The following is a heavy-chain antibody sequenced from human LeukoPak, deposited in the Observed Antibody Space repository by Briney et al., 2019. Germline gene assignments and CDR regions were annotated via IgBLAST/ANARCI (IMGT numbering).Heavy chain of an antibody. CDR1: GYTLTELS. CDR2: FDPEDGEA. D-gene: IGHD3-10*01. Sequence: ASVKVSCKVSGYTLTELSMLWVRQAPGKGLEWMGGFDPEDGEAIYAQKFQGRVTMTEDTSTDTAYMELSSLRSEDTAVYYCATDGWGVPGMDVWGQGTTVTVSS. CDR3: ATDGWGVPGMDV. V-gene: IGHV1-24*01. J-gene: IGHJ6*02.